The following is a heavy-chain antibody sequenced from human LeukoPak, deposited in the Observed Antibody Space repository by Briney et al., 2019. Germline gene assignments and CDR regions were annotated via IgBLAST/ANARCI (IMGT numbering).Heavy chain of an antibody. Sequence: PGGSLRLSCAASGFTFSSYAMHWVRQAPGKGLEWVAVISYDGSNKYYADSVKGRFTISRDNSKNTPYLQMNSLRAEDTAVYYCARDQGYSYGYDAWGQGTLVTVSS. J-gene: IGHJ5*02. CDR1: GFTFSSYA. V-gene: IGHV3-30-3*01. D-gene: IGHD5-18*01. CDR2: ISYDGSNK. CDR3: ARDQGYSYGYDA.